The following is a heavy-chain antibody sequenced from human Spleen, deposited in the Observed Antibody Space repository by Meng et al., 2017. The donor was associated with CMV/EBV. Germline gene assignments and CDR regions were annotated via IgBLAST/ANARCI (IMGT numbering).Heavy chain of an antibody. CDR1: GGSISSSSW. CDR3: ARVLVAAAGTPTFDY. Sequence: SGGSISSSSWWSWVRQPPGEGLEWIGEIYHSGSTNYNTSLKNRVHISVDKSKNQFSLKLSSVTAADTAVYYCARVLVAAAGTPTFDYWGQGTLVTVSS. J-gene: IGHJ4*02. CDR2: IYHSGST. V-gene: IGHV4-4*02. D-gene: IGHD6-13*01.